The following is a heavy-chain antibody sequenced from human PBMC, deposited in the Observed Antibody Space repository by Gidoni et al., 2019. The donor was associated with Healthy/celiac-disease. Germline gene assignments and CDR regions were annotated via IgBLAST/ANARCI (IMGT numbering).Heavy chain of an antibody. CDR2: IWYDGSNK. J-gene: IGHJ3*02. Sequence: QVQLVESGGGVVQPGRSLRLSCAASGFTFSSYGMHWVRQVPGKGLEWVAVIWYDGSNKYYADSVKGRFTISRDNSKNTLYLQMNSLRVEDTAVYYCARGGSYRRGVVNDAFDIWGQGTMVIVSS. CDR1: GFTFSSYG. V-gene: IGHV3-33*01. D-gene: IGHD1-26*01. CDR3: ARGGSYRRGVVNDAFDI.